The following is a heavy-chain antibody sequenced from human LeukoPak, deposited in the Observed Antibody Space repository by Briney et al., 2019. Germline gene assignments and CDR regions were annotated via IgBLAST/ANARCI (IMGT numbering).Heavy chain of an antibody. J-gene: IGHJ3*02. CDR3: ARGNYDYSGDSFAFDI. Sequence: GGSLRLSCAASGFTFSTYWMHWVRHAPGKGLVWVSRIRSDGSTTDYADSVKGRFIISRDKAKNTLYLQMNSLRAEDTAVYYCARGNYDYSGDSFAFDIWGRGTVVTVSS. V-gene: IGHV3-74*01. D-gene: IGHD4-23*01. CDR2: IRSDGSTT. CDR1: GFTFSTYW.